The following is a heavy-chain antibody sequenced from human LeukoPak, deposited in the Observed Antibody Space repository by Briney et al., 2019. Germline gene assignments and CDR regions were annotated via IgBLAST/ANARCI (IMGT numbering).Heavy chain of an antibody. Sequence: GGSLRLSCAGSGFTFSNYWMSWVRQAPGKGLEWVANIKQDGREIYYLDSVKGRFTVSRDNAKSSLYLQMTSLGAEDTAVYYCVRYRDNSGPYDYWGQGTLVTVSS. J-gene: IGHJ4*02. CDR1: GFTFSNYW. CDR3: VRYRDNSGPYDY. CDR2: IKQDGREI. D-gene: IGHD6-19*01. V-gene: IGHV3-7*01.